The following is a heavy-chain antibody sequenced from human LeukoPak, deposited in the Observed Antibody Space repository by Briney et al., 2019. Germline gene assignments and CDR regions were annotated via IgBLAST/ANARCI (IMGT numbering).Heavy chain of an antibody. V-gene: IGHV3-30*02. CDR3: AKDRAHSGPDAFDI. CDR2: IRYDGSNK. Sequence: PGRSLRLSCAASGFTFSSYGMHWVRQAPGKGLEWVAVIRYDGSNKYYADSVKGRFTISRDNSKNTLYLQMNSLRAEDTAVYYCAKDRAHSGPDAFDIWGQGTMVTVSS. D-gene: IGHD1-14*01. CDR1: GFTFSSYG. J-gene: IGHJ3*02.